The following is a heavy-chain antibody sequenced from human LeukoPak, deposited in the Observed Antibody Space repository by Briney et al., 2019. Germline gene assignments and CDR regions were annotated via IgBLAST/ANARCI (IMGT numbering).Heavy chain of an antibody. CDR2: ISGSGGST. D-gene: IGHD6-13*01. Sequence: KTGGSLRLPCAASGFTFSSYAMSWVRQAPGKGLEWVSAISGSGGSTYYADSVKGRFTISRDNSKNTRYLQMNSLRAEDTAVYYCAKDLNIAATPDYWGQGTLVTVSS. CDR1: GFTFSSYA. CDR3: AKDLNIAATPDY. V-gene: IGHV3-23*01. J-gene: IGHJ4*02.